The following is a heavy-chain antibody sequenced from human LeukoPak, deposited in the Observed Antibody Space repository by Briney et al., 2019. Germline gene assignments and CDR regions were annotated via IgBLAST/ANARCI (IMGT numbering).Heavy chain of an antibody. J-gene: IGHJ6*03. Sequence: GGSLRLSCAASGFTFSSYAMHWVRQAPGKGLEWVAVISYDGSNKYYADSVKGRFTISRDNSKNTLYLQMNSLRAEDTAVYYCAGSPAYYMDVWGKGTTVTVSS. CDR2: ISYDGSNK. CDR3: AGSPAYYMDV. CDR1: GFTFSSYA. D-gene: IGHD2-2*01. V-gene: IGHV3-30*04.